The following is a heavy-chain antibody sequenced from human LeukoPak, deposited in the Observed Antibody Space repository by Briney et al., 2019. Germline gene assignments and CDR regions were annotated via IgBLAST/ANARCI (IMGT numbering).Heavy chain of an antibody. CDR2: ISGSGGST. CDR3: AKGGIIAARPSYFDY. Sequence: GGSLRLSCAASGFTFSSYAMIWVRQAPGKGLEWVSAISGSGGSTYYADSVKGRFTISRDNSKNTVYLQMNSLRAEDTAVYYCAKGGIIAARPSYFDYWGQGTLVTVSS. D-gene: IGHD6-6*01. V-gene: IGHV3-23*01. J-gene: IGHJ4*02. CDR1: GFTFSSYA.